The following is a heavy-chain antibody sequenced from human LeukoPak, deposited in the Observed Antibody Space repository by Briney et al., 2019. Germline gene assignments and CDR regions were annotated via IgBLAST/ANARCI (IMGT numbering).Heavy chain of an antibody. D-gene: IGHD5-12*01. CDR2: IKEDGTAK. Sequence: PGGSLRLSCAASGFTFSSSWMAWVRQAPGKGLEWVGNIKEDGTAKNYVVSVRGWFTISRDNAKNSLYLQMNSLRGEDTAVYYRTRDSGYNAFDIWGQGTMVTVSS. CDR1: GFTFSSSW. CDR3: TRDSGYNAFDI. J-gene: IGHJ3*02. V-gene: IGHV3-7*01.